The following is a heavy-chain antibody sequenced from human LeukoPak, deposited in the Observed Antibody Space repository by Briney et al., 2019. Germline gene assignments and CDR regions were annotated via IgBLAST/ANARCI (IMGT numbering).Heavy chain of an antibody. CDR1: GITFSGYW. V-gene: IGHV3-74*01. CDR3: ARAVAGTYFDY. CDR2: INSDGSST. D-gene: IGHD6-19*01. Sequence: GGSLRLSCAASGITFSGYWMHWVRQAPGKGLVWVSRINSDGSSTSYADSVKGRFTISRDNAKNTLYLQMNSLRAEDAAVYYCARAVAGTYFDYWGQGTLVTVSS. J-gene: IGHJ4*02.